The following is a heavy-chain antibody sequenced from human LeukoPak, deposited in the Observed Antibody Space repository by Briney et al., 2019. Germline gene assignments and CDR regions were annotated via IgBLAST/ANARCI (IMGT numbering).Heavy chain of an antibody. D-gene: IGHD5-12*01. V-gene: IGHV1-2*02. J-gene: IGHJ5*02. CDR3: ARQQWLRLSENWFDP. CDR1: GYTFTGYY. CDR2: INPNSGGT. Sequence: ASVKVSCKASGYTFTGYYMHWVRPAPGQGLEWMGWINPNSGGTNYAQKFQGRVTMTRDTSISTAYMELSRLRSDDTAVYYCARQQWLRLSENWFDPWGQGTLVTVSS.